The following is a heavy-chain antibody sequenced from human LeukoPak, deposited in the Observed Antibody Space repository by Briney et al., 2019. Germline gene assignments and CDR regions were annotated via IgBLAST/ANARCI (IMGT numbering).Heavy chain of an antibody. Sequence: PGGSLRLSCAASGFTFSSYAMHWVRQAPGKGLEYVSAISSNGGSTYYANSVKGRFTISRDNSKNTLYLQMGSLRAEDMAVYYCARGVAGEQWLVRFDWTPGAFDIWGQGTMVTVSS. D-gene: IGHD6-19*01. CDR2: ISSNGGST. V-gene: IGHV3-64*01. CDR3: ARGVAGEQWLVRFDWTPGAFDI. J-gene: IGHJ3*02. CDR1: GFTFSSYA.